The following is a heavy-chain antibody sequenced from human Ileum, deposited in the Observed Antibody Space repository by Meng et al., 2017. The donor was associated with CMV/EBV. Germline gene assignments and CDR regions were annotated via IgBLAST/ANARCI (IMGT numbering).Heavy chain of an antibody. CDR3: WSPNGGDC. V-gene: IGHV3-30*04. CDR1: GFTFSSYA. CDR2: TSSVENIK. Sequence: GGSLRLSWAASGFTFSSYAFHWVRQTPGKGLEWVAVTSSVENIKHYVDSVKGPFTISSDNSKSTLYLQMDSLRTDAKALYYCWSPNGGDCWGQGTPVTVSS. D-gene: IGHD2-21*01. J-gene: IGHJ4*01.